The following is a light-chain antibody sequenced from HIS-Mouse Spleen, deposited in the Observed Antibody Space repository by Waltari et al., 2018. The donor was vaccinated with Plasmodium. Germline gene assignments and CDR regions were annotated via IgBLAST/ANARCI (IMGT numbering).Light chain of an antibody. Sequence: SYELTQPPSVSVSPGQTARITCSGDALPKKYAYWYPQKSGQAPVLVIYEDSKRPSGIPERFSGSSPGKMATLTISGAQVEEEADYYCYSTDSSGNHRVFGGGTKLTVL. J-gene: IGLJ3*02. CDR3: YSTDSSGNHRV. V-gene: IGLV3-10*01. CDR2: EDS. CDR1: ALPKKY.